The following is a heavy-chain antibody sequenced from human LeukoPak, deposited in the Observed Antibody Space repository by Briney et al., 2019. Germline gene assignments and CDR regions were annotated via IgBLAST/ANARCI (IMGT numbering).Heavy chain of an antibody. CDR3: ARAVVVAATWFDP. V-gene: IGHV3-74*01. Sequence: GGSLRLSCAASGFTVSSNYMNWVRQAPGKGLVWVSRINRDGSSTNYADSVKGRFTISRDNAKNSVYLQMNSLRAEDTAVYYCARAVVVAATWFDPWGQGTLVTVSS. CDR1: GFTVSSNY. D-gene: IGHD2-15*01. CDR2: INRDGSST. J-gene: IGHJ5*02.